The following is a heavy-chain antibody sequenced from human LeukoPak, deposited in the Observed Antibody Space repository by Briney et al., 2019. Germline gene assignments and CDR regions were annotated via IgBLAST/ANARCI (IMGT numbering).Heavy chain of an antibody. V-gene: IGHV1-2*02. J-gene: IGHJ3*02. Sequence: ASVKVSCKASGYTFTGYYMHWVRQAPGQGLEWMRWINPNSGGTNYAQKFQGRVTMTRDTSISTAYMELSRLRSDDTAVYYCARGACSGGSCYAAFDIWGQGTMVTVSS. D-gene: IGHD2-15*01. CDR2: INPNSGGT. CDR1: GYTFTGYY. CDR3: ARGACSGGSCYAAFDI.